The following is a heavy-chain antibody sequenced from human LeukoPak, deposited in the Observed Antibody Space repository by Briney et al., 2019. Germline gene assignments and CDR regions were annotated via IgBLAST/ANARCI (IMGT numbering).Heavy chain of an antibody. CDR2: INPSSGAT. CDR1: RYTFTGYY. J-gene: IGHJ4*02. Sequence: ASVKVSCKASRYTFTGYYLHWVRQAPGQGLEWMGWINPSSGATKYAQNFQGRVTMTRDTSITTAYMELSRLRSDDTAVYYCARDTDLNDYDYWGQGTLVTVSS. V-gene: IGHV1-2*02. D-gene: IGHD5-12*01. CDR3: ARDTDLNDYDY.